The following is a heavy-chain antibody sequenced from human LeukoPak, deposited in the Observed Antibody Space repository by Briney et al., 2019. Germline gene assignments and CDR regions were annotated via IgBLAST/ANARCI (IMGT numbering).Heavy chain of an antibody. CDR2: INTETGNP. Sequence: ASVKVSCKASGYTFISYAMNWVRQAPGQGLEWMGWINTETGNPTYAQGFTGQFVFSVDTSVNTAYLQISSLRTEDTAVYYCARGGYYGGSGTYGFFDYWGQGTLVTVSS. V-gene: IGHV7-4-1*02. D-gene: IGHD3-10*01. CDR1: GYTFISYA. J-gene: IGHJ4*02. CDR3: ARGGYYGGSGTYGFFDY.